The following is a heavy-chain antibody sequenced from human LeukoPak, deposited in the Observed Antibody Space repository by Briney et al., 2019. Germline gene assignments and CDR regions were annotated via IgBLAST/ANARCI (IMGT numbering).Heavy chain of an antibody. Sequence: SETLSLTCTVSGGSISSYYWSWIRQPPGKGLEWIGYIYYSGSTNYNPSLKSRVTISVDTSKNQFSLKLSSVTAADTAVYYCARADYKQCYFDYWGQGTLVTVSS. V-gene: IGHV4-59*01. CDR2: IYYSGST. CDR3: ARADYKQCYFDY. D-gene: IGHD4/OR15-4a*01. CDR1: GGSISSYY. J-gene: IGHJ4*02.